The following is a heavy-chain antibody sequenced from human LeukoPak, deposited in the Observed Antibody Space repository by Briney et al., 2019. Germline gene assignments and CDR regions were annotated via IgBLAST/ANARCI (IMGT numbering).Heavy chain of an antibody. CDR3: ARLGYLAVPAPRNY. J-gene: IGHJ4*02. CDR1: RYSIGSGYY. V-gene: IGHV4-38-2*02. Sequence: SETLSLTCSVSRYSIGSGYYWGWIRQPPGKGLEWIGSIYHSGSTYYNPSLKSRVTISVATSKNQFSLKLSSVTAADTAVYYCARLGYLAVPAPRNYWGQGTLVIVSS. CDR2: IYHSGST. D-gene: IGHD6-19*01.